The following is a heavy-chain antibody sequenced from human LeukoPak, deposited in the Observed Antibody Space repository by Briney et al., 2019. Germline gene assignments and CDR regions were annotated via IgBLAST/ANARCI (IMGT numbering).Heavy chain of an antibody. V-gene: IGHV1-18*01. Sequence: ASVKVSCKASGYTFTSYGISWVRQAPGQGLEWMGWISAYNGNTNYAQKLQGRVTMTTDTSTSTAYMELRSLRSDDTAVYYRARVGYGDYYYYGMDVWGQGTTVTVSS. J-gene: IGHJ6*02. D-gene: IGHD4-17*01. CDR1: GYTFTSYG. CDR3: ARVGYGDYYYYGMDV. CDR2: ISAYNGNT.